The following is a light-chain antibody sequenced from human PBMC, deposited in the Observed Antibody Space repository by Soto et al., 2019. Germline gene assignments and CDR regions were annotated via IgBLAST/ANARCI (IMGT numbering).Light chain of an antibody. CDR1: SSDIGGYNY. V-gene: IGLV2-8*01. CDR3: SSYAGSDNVLV. J-gene: IGLJ3*02. CDR2: QVS. Sequence: QSALTQPPSASGSPGQSVTISCTGTSSDIGGYNYVSWYQQHPGKAPKLMICQVSERPPGVPDRFSGSKSGNPASLTVSGLQADDEADYSCSSYAGSDNVLVFGGGTKVTVL.